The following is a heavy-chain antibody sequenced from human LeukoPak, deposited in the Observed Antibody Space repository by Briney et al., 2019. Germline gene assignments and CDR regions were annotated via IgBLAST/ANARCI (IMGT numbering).Heavy chain of an antibody. J-gene: IGHJ4*02. CDR2: ITGSSDYI. CDR3: AKYGPQDSGSSHFDY. V-gene: IGHV3-21*01. Sequence: GGSLRLSCAASGFTFSRYSVNWVRQAPGKGLEWVSCITGSSDYIFYADSVRGRFTISRDNAKNSLFLQMNSLRAEDTAVYYCAKYGPQDSGSSHFDYWGQGALVTVSS. D-gene: IGHD1-26*01. CDR1: GFTFSRYS.